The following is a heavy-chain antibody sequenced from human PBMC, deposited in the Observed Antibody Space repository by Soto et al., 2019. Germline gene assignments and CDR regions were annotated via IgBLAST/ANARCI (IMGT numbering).Heavy chain of an antibody. CDR1: GFRFSSSW. Sequence: GGSLRLSCAGSGFRFSSSWMSWIRQAPGKGLEWVAHINQGGSQKYYVDSAKGRFTISRDNAKTSLYLQMNNLRAEDTATYYCASWADAADEDYFHHWGQGTLVTVSS. J-gene: IGHJ1*01. V-gene: IGHV3-7*03. CDR2: INQGGSQK. CDR3: ASWADAADEDYFHH. D-gene: IGHD3-16*01.